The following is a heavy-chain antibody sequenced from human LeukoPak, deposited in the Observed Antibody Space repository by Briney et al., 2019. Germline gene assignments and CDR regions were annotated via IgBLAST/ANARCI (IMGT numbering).Heavy chain of an antibody. CDR2: IYYSGST. J-gene: IGHJ6*03. D-gene: IGHD3-9*01. CDR3: ARGALTGSYYYYYYMDV. V-gene: IGHV4-39*06. Sequence: SETLSLTCTVSGGSISSSSYYWGWIRQPPGKGLEWIGSIYYSGSTYYNPSLKSRVTISVDTSKNQFTLKLSSVTAADTAVYYCARGALTGSYYYYYYMDVWGKGTTVTVSS. CDR1: GGSISSSSYY.